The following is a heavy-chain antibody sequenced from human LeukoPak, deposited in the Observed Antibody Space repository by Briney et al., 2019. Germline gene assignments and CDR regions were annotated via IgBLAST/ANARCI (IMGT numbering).Heavy chain of an antibody. V-gene: IGHV1-69*13. J-gene: IGHJ4*02. D-gene: IGHD1-26*01. Sequence: SVKVSCKASGGTFSSYAISWVRQAPGQGLEWMGGIIPIFGTANYAQKVQGRGTITADGSTGTAYRELVSLRLEDTAVYYCARHVPLVGVYNYWGQGTLVTVSS. CDR2: IIPIFGTA. CDR3: ARHVPLVGVYNY. CDR1: GGTFSSYA.